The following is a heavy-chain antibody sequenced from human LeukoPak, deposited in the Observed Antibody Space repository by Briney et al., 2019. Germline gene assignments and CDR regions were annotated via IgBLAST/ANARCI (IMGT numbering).Heavy chain of an antibody. V-gene: IGHV4-59*01. Sequence: SETLSLTCTVSGGSISSYYWSWIRQPPGKGLEWIGYIYYSGSTNYNPSLKSRVTISVDTSKNQFSLKLSSVTAADTAVYYCARDYGDIGTWYFDLWGRGTLVTVSS. CDR3: ARDYGDIGTWYFDL. CDR2: IYYSGST. J-gene: IGHJ2*01. D-gene: IGHD4-17*01. CDR1: GGSISSYY.